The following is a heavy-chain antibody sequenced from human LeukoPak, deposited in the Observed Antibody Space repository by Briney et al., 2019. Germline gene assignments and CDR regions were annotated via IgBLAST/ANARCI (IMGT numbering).Heavy chain of an antibody. D-gene: IGHD3-22*01. Sequence: GGSLRLSCAASGFTFDDYAMHWVRQAPGKGLEWVSLISWDGGSTYYADSVKGRFTISRDNSKNSLYLQMNSLRAEDTALYYCAKSPYYYDSSGYLDYWGQGTLVTVSS. CDR1: GFTFDDYA. CDR2: ISWDGGST. CDR3: AKSPYYYDSSGYLDY. V-gene: IGHV3-43D*03. J-gene: IGHJ4*02.